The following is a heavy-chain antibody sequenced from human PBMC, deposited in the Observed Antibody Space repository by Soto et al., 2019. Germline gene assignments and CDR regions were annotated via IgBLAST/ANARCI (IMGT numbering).Heavy chain of an antibody. CDR3: ARPNNGPYAFDI. V-gene: IGHV4-39*01. CDR1: GGSISSSRCH. D-gene: IGHD2-8*01. Sequence: SDTLSLTCTVSGGSISSSRCHWGWIRQPPGKGLEWIASIKYSGTTFYNPSLKSRVTLSVDTSKNQFALKLSSVTAADTAVYYCARPNNGPYAFDIWGQGTMVT. CDR2: IKYSGTT. J-gene: IGHJ3*02.